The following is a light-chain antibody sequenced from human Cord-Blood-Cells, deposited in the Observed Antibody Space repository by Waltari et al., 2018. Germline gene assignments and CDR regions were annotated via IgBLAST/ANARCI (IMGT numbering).Light chain of an antibody. J-gene: IGLJ3*02. Sequence: SYVLTQPPSVLVAPGKTARITCGGNNIGSKSVHWYQQKPGQAPVLVIYYDSYRPSGIPERFSGSNSGNTATLTISRVEAGDEADYYCQVWDSSSDHWVFGGGTKLTVL. CDR2: YDS. V-gene: IGLV3-21*04. CDR1: NIGSKS. CDR3: QVWDSSSDHWV.